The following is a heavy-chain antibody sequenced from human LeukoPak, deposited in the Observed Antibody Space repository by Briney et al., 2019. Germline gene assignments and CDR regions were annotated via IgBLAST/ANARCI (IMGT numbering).Heavy chain of an antibody. CDR1: GGSISSYY. CDR3: ARQEARAFDY. Sequence: SETLSLTCTVSGGSISSYYWSWIQQPPGKGLEWIGYIYTSGSTNYNPSLKSRVTISVDTSKNQFSLKLNSVTAADTAVYYCARQEARAFDYWGQGTLVTVSS. D-gene: IGHD3-10*01. V-gene: IGHV4-4*09. J-gene: IGHJ4*02. CDR2: IYTSGST.